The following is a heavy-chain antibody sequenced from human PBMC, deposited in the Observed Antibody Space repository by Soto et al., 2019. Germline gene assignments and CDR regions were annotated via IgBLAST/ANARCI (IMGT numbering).Heavy chain of an antibody. CDR1: GFTFSNAW. CDR2: IKSKTDGGTT. V-gene: IGHV3-15*01. Sequence: EVQLVESGGGLVKPGGSLRLSCAASGFTFSNAWMSWVRQAPGKGLEWVGRIKSKTDGGTTDYAAPVKGSFTISRDDSTISLYLQMNSLKTEDTAVYYCTTFGTSGYYTYWGQGTLVTVSS. J-gene: IGHJ4*02. CDR3: TTFGTSGYYTY. D-gene: IGHD3-3*01.